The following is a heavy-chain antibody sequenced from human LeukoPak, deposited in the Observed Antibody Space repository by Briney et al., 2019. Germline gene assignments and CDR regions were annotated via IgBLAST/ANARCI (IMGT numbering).Heavy chain of an antibody. J-gene: IGHJ4*02. Sequence: AGVKVSCKASVYTFTSYGTSGGRQAPGQGLEWMGWIGAYNGNTNYAQKLQGRGTMTTDTSTSTAYMELRSLRSVDTAVYYCARGSAAGFWGQGTLVTVSS. D-gene: IGHD6-13*01. CDR3: ARGSAAGF. CDR2: IGAYNGNT. V-gene: IGHV1-18*01. CDR1: VYTFTSYG.